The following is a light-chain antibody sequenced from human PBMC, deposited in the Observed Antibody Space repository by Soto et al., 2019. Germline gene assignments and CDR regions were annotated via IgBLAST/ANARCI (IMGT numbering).Light chain of an antibody. Sequence: DIQMTQSPSSLSASVGDRVTITCRASQSISSYLNWYQQKPGKAPKLLIYAASILQSGVPSRFSGSGSGKDFTLTISSLQPEDFATYYCQQSYSTLWTCGQGTKVEIK. J-gene: IGKJ1*01. CDR3: QQSYSTLWT. V-gene: IGKV1-39*01. CDR1: QSISSY. CDR2: AAS.